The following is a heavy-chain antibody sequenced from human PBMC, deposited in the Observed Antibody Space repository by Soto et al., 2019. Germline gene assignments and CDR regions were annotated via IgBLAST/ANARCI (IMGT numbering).Heavy chain of an antibody. D-gene: IGHD2-15*01. J-gene: IGHJ4*02. CDR3: ARQYCSGGSCYPYYFDY. CDR1: GGSISSSSYY. CDR2: IYYSGST. Sequence: QLQLQESGPGLVKPSETLSLTCTVSGGSISSSSYYWGWIRQPPGKGLEWIGSIYYSGSTYYNPSLKSRVTISVDTSKNQFSLKLSSVTAADTAVYYCARQYCSGGSCYPYYFDYWGQGTLVTVSS. V-gene: IGHV4-39*01.